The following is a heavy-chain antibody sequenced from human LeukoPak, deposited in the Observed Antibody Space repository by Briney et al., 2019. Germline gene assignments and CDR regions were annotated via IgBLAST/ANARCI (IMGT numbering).Heavy chain of an antibody. CDR3: ARARWELLGVFDY. CDR2: ISSSGSTI. Sequence: PGGSLRLSCAASGFTFSDYYMSWIRQAPGKGLEWVSYISSSGSTIYYADSVKGRFTISRDNDKNSLYLQMNSLRAEDTAVYYCARARWELLGVFDYWGQGTLVTVSS. D-gene: IGHD1-26*01. V-gene: IGHV3-11*01. J-gene: IGHJ4*02. CDR1: GFTFSDYY.